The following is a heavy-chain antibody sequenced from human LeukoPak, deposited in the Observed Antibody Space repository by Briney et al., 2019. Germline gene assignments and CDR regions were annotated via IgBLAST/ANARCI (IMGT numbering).Heavy chain of an antibody. D-gene: IGHD2-15*01. Sequence: GASVKVSCKASGGTFSSYAISWVRQAPGQGLEWMGGIIPIFGTANYAQKFQGRDTITTDESTSTAYMELSSLRSEDTAVYYCARGAHRYCSGGSCYPTPQFDPWGQGTLVTVSS. V-gene: IGHV1-69*05. J-gene: IGHJ5*02. CDR1: GGTFSSYA. CDR3: ARGAHRYCSGGSCYPTPQFDP. CDR2: IIPIFGTA.